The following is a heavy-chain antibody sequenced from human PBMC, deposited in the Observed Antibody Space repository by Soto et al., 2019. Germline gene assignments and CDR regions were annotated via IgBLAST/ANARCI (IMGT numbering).Heavy chain of an antibody. D-gene: IGHD3-22*01. Sequence: SVKVSCKASGGTFSSYAISWVRQAPGRGLEWMGGIIPIFGTANYAQKFQGRVTITADESTSTAYMELSSLRSEDTAVYYCARGGDYYDSSGYAAFDYWGQGTLVTVSS. CDR1: GGTFSSYA. CDR3: ARGGDYYDSSGYAAFDY. J-gene: IGHJ4*02. V-gene: IGHV1-69*13. CDR2: IIPIFGTA.